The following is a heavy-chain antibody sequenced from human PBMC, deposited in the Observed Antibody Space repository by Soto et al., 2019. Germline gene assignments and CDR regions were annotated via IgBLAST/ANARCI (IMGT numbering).Heavy chain of an antibody. Sequence: RGSLRLSCAASGFTFSSYAMHWVRQAPGKGLEWVAVISYDGSNKYYADSVKGRFTISRDNSKNTLYLQMNSLRAEDTAVYYCSRYLAQYYDFWRGSLVDYWGQGT. CDR2: ISYDGSNK. D-gene: IGHD3-3*01. CDR1: GFTFSSYA. J-gene: IGHJ4*02. CDR3: SRYLAQYYDFWRGSLVDY. V-gene: IGHV3-30-3*01.